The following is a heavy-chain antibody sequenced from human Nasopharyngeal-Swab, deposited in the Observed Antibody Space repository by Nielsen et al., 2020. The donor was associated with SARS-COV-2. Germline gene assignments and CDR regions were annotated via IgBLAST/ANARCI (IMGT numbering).Heavy chain of an antibody. D-gene: IGHD6-6*01. CDR1: GFTFDDYA. Sequence: SLKISCAASGFTFDDYARHWVRQAPGRGLEWVSGISWNSGSIGYADSVKGRFTISRDNAKTSLYLQMNSLRAEDTALYYCAKDLTVGYSSSPIFDYWGQGTLVTVSS. V-gene: IGHV3-9*01. J-gene: IGHJ4*02. CDR3: AKDLTVGYSSSPIFDY. CDR2: ISWNSGSI.